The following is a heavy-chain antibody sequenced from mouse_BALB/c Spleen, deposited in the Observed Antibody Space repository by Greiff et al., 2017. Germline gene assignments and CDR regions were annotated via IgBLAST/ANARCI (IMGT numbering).Heavy chain of an antibody. CDR1: GFTFSSYA. CDR3: ARGGARNAMDY. J-gene: IGHJ4*01. CDR2: ISSGGST. V-gene: IGHV5-6-5*01. Sequence: EVMLVESGGGLVKPGGSLKLSCAASGFTFSSYAMSWVRQTPEKRLEWVASISSGGSTYYPDSVKGRFTISRDNARNILYLQMSSLRSEDKAMYYCARGGARNAMDYWGQGTSVTVSS.